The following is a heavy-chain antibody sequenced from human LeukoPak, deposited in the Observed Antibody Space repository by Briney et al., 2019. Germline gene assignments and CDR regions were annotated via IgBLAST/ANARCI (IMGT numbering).Heavy chain of an antibody. J-gene: IGHJ4*02. CDR3: AKEGLIVVVPAAMGDY. Sequence: GGSLRLSCAASGFTFSSYAMSWVRQAPGKGLEWVSAISGSGGSTYYADSVKGRFTISRDNSKNTLYLQMNSLRAEDTAVYYGAKEGLIVVVPAAMGDYWGQGTLVTVSS. CDR2: ISGSGGST. D-gene: IGHD2-2*01. V-gene: IGHV3-23*01. CDR1: GFTFSSYA.